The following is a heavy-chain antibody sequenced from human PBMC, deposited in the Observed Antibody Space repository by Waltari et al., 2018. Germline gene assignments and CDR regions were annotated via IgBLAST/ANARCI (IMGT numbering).Heavy chain of an antibody. Sequence: QVQLVESGGGVVQPGGSLRLSCAASGFTFSSYGMPWVRQAPGKGLEWVAFIRYDGSNKYYADSVKGRFTISRDNSKNTLYLQMNSLRAEDTAVYYCAKDTRPGGSYQDYWGQGTLVTVSS. V-gene: IGHV3-30*02. CDR3: AKDTRPGGSYQDY. D-gene: IGHD1-26*01. J-gene: IGHJ4*02. CDR1: GFTFSSYG. CDR2: IRYDGSNK.